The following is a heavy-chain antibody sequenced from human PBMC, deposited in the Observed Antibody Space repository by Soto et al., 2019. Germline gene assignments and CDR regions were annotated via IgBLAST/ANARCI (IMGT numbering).Heavy chain of an antibody. Sequence: GGSLRLSCAAAGFAFSTYAMTWVRQAPGKGLEWVSVISGSGGSSYYAASVKGRFTISRDNSKNTLFLQMNGLRAEDTAVYYCAKVTKRAAAGRYEYYKYGMDVWGQGTTVTVSS. V-gene: IGHV3-23*01. CDR1: GFAFSTYA. CDR2: ISGSGGSS. CDR3: AKVTKRAAAGRYEYYKYGMDV. D-gene: IGHD6-13*01. J-gene: IGHJ6*02.